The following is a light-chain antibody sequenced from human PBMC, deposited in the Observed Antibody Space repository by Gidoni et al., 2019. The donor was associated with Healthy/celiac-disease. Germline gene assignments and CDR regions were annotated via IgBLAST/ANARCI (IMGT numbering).Light chain of an antibody. CDR3: QEYYSTPFT. Sequence: DIVMTQSPDSLAVSLGERATINCKSSQSVLYTSDNKNYLAWYQQKPGQPPKLLIYLASTRDSGVPDRFSGSGSGTDFTLTISSLQAEDVAVYYCQEYYSTPFTFGPGTKVDIK. J-gene: IGKJ3*01. V-gene: IGKV4-1*01. CDR1: QSVLYTSDNKNY. CDR2: LAS.